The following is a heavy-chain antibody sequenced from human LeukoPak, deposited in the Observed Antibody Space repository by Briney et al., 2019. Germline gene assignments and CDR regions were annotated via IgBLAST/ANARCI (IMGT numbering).Heavy chain of an antibody. CDR3: ARRVDYYDSSGYFVYYYMDV. V-gene: IGHV4-4*07. CDR1: DDSITMYY. CDR2: IYTSGST. D-gene: IGHD3-22*01. J-gene: IGHJ6*03. Sequence: ASETLSLTCSVSDDSITMYYWTWIRQPAGKGLEWIGRIYTSGSTNYNPSLKSRVTISVDTSKNQFSLKLSSVTAADTAVYYCARRVDYYDSSGYFVYYYMDVWGKGTTVTISS.